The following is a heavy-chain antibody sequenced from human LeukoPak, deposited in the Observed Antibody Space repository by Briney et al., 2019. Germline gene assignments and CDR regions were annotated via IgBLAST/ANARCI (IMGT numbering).Heavy chain of an antibody. CDR1: GFTFSDYY. Sequence: GGSLRLSCAASGFTFSDYYMSWIRQAPGKGLEWVSYISSSSSYTNYADSVKGRFTISRDNAKNSLYLQMNSLRAEDTAVYYCARARGGYGNAFDIWGQGTMVTVSS. V-gene: IGHV3-11*05. CDR3: ARARGGYGNAFDI. J-gene: IGHJ3*02. CDR2: ISSSSSYT. D-gene: IGHD5-12*01.